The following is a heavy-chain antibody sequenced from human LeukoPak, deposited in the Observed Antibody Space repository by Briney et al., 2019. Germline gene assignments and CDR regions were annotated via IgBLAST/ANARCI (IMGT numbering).Heavy chain of an antibody. Sequence: PAETLSLTCTVSGGSISSYYWSWIRQPPGKGLECIGYIYHSGSTNYNPSLKSLVTISVDTSNNQFSLTLRSVTAADTAVYYCARVSPEYFDYWGEGTLVTVSS. V-gene: IGHV4-59*01. CDR1: GGSISSYY. CDR3: ARVSPEYFDY. J-gene: IGHJ4*02. CDR2: IYHSGST.